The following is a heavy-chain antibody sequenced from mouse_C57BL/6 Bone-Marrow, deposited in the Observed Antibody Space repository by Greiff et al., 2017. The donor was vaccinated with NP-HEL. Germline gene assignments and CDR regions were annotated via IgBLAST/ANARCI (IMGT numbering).Heavy chain of an antibody. CDR2: IDPENGDT. V-gene: IGHV14-4*01. CDR3: TTGGKASCDY. CDR1: GFNIKDDY. Sequence: VQLKESGAELVRPGASVKLSCTASGFNIKDDYMHWVKQRPEQGLEWIGWIDPENGDTEYASKFQGKATITADTSSNTAYLQLSSLTSEDTAVYYCTTGGKASCDYWGQGTTRTVSS. D-gene: IGHD2-1*01. J-gene: IGHJ2*01.